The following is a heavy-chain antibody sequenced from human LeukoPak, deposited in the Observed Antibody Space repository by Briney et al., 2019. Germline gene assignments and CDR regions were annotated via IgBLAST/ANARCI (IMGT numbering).Heavy chain of an antibody. V-gene: IGHV3-21*01. Sequence: GGSLRLSCAASGFTFSSYSMNWVRQAPGKGLEWVSYISSSSSYIYYADSVKGRFTISGDNAKNSLYLQMNSLRAEDTAVYYCARKLGKLGTFDYWGQGTLVTVSS. CDR2: ISSSSSYI. CDR3: ARKLGKLGTFDY. CDR1: GFTFSSYS. D-gene: IGHD1-14*01. J-gene: IGHJ4*02.